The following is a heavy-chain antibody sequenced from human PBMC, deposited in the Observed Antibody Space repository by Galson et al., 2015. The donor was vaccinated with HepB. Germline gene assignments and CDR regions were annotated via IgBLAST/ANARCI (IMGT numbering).Heavy chain of an antibody. D-gene: IGHD3-22*01. CDR1: GGSISSSNW. Sequence: ETLSLTCAVSGGSISSSNWWSRVRQPPGKGLEWIGEIYHSGSTNYNPSLKSRVTISVDTSKNQFSLKPSSVTAADTAVYYCARGYYWNWFDSWGQGTLVTVSS. J-gene: IGHJ5*01. CDR2: IYHSGST. V-gene: IGHV4-4*02. CDR3: ARGYYWNWFDS.